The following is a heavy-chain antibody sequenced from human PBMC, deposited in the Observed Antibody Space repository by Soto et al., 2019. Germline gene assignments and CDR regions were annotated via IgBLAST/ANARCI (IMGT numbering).Heavy chain of an antibody. Sequence: KPSETLSLTCTVSGGSISSGDFYWSWIRQPPGKGLEWIGEIIHSGSTKYNPSLRSRVTISVDTSKNQFSLRLSSVTAADTAVFYCARGFGTLVRGIIREYSGMDVWGQGTTVTVSS. CDR3: ARGFGTLVRGIIREYSGMDV. CDR2: IIHSGST. D-gene: IGHD3-10*01. CDR1: GGSISSGDFY. J-gene: IGHJ6*02. V-gene: IGHV4-39*07.